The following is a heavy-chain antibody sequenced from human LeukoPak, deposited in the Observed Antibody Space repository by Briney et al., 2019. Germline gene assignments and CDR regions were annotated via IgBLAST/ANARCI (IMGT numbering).Heavy chain of an antibody. J-gene: IGHJ6*03. CDR1: GGSISSGDYY. V-gene: IGHV4-30-4*08. Sequence: SETLSLTCTVSGGSISSGDYYWSWIRQPPGKGLEWIGYIHYSGSTYYNPSLKSRVTISVDTSKNQFSLKLSSVTAADTAVYYCAREEGARWSDYYYYMDVWGKGTTVTVSS. CDR3: AREEGARWSDYYYYMDV. D-gene: IGHD2-15*01. CDR2: IHYSGST.